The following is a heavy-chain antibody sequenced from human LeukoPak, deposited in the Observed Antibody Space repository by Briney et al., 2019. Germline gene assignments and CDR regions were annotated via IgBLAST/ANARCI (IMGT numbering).Heavy chain of an antibody. CDR2: IYSGGST. D-gene: IGHD1-26*01. CDR3: ARWREVGAYDY. Sequence: PGGSLRLSCAASGFTFSSYAMSWVRQAPGKGLEWVSVIYSGGSTYYADSVKGRFTISRDNSKNTLYLQMNSLRAEDTAVYYCARWREVGAYDYWGQGTLVTVSS. J-gene: IGHJ4*02. CDR1: GFTFSSYA. V-gene: IGHV3-53*01.